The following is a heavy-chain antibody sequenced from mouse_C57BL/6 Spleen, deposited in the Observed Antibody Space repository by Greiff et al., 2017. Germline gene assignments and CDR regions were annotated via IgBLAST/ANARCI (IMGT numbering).Heavy chain of an antibody. D-gene: IGHD2-4*01. V-gene: IGHV1-5*01. CDR3: TYDYDGRYYFDY. Sequence: VQLQQSGTVLARPGASVKMSCKTSGYTFTSYWMHWVKQRPGQGLEWIGAISPGNSDTSYNQKFKGKAKLTAVTSASTAYMELSSLTNEDSAVYYCTYDYDGRYYFDYWGQGTTLTVSS. J-gene: IGHJ2*01. CDR1: GYTFTSYW. CDR2: ISPGNSDT.